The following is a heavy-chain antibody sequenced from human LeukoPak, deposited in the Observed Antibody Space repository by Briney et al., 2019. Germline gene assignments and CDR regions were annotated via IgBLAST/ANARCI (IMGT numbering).Heavy chain of an antibody. CDR3: ARDPKLWLY. Sequence: GGSLGLSCAASGFTFSSFATHWVRQAPGKGLEWVAVIWYDGTYEYYADSVKGRFTISRDNSKNTLYLQMNSLRAEGTAVYYCARDPKLWLYWGQETLVTVSS. D-gene: IGHD5-18*01. J-gene: IGHJ4*02. V-gene: IGHV3-33*08. CDR1: GFTFSSFA. CDR2: IWYDGTYE.